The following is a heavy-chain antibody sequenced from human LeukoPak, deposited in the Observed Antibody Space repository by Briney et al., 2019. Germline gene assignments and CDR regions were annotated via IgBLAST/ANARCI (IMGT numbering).Heavy chain of an antibody. Sequence: GASVKVSCKASGYTFTSSGISWVRQAPGQGLEWMGWISAYNGNTNYAQKLQGRVTMTTDTSTSTAYMELRSLRSDDTAVYYCARDPSNIVVVPAASDDAFDIWGQGTMVTVSS. J-gene: IGHJ3*02. CDR1: GYTFTSSG. CDR2: ISAYNGNT. V-gene: IGHV1-18*01. CDR3: ARDPSNIVVVPAASDDAFDI. D-gene: IGHD2-2*01.